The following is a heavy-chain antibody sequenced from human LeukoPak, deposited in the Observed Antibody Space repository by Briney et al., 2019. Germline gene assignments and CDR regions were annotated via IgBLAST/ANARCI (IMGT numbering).Heavy chain of an antibody. V-gene: IGHV3-53*01. J-gene: IGHJ1*01. CDR2: MYNGGGT. D-gene: IGHD1-26*01. CDR1: GFPVSSNY. CDR3: AASIVGLTYDEHFEH. Sequence: GGSLRLSCAASGFPVSSNYMSWVRQAPGKGLEWVSVMYNGGGTYYADSVKGRFTISRDISRNTLYLQMNSLRAEDTAVYYCAASIVGLTYDEHFEHWGQGTLVTVSS.